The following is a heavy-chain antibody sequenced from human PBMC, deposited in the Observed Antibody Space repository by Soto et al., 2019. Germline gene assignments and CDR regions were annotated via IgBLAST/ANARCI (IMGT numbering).Heavy chain of an antibody. J-gene: IGHJ4*02. V-gene: IGHV5-51*01. CDR3: ARHGVGDILTGQPDY. D-gene: IGHD3-9*01. Sequence: EVQLVQSGAEVKKPGESLKISCKGSGYSFTSYWIGWVRQMPGKGLEWMGIIYPGDSDTRYSPSFQGQVTISADKSISTAYLRWSSLKASDPAMDYCARHGVGDILTGQPDYWGQGTLVTVSS. CDR2: IYPGDSDT. CDR1: GYSFTSYW.